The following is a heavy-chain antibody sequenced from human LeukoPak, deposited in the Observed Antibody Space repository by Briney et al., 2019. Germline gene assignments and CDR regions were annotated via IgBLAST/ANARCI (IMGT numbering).Heavy chain of an antibody. V-gene: IGHV1-2*02. Sequence: ASVKVSCKASGYTFTGYYIHWVRQAPGQGLEWMGWINPNSGDTNYAQKFQGRVTMTGDTSIRTAYMELSRLRSDDTAVYYCARPEGMLYTLGYWGQGTLVTVSS. J-gene: IGHJ4*02. CDR2: INPNSGDT. CDR1: GYTFTGYY. CDR3: ARPEGMLYTLGY. D-gene: IGHD3-16*02.